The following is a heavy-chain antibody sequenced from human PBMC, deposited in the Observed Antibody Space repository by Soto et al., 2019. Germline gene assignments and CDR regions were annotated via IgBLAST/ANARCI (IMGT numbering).Heavy chain of an antibody. J-gene: IGHJ5*02. CDR3: AKDRSVDTRDWFDP. V-gene: IGHV3-23*01. D-gene: IGHD5-18*01. CDR1: GFTFGTYA. Sequence: EVQLLESGGGLVQPGGSLRLSCAASGFTFGTYAMSWVRQAPGKRLEWVSGISGSGGSAYYADSVKGRFTISRDNSKNTLDLQMNSLRAEDTAVYYCAKDRSVDTRDWFDPWGQGTLVTVSS. CDR2: ISGSGGSA.